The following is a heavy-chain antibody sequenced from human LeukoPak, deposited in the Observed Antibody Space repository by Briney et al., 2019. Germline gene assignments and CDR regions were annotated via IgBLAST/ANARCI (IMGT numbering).Heavy chain of an antibody. V-gene: IGHV3-7*01. D-gene: IGHD3-22*01. Sequence: QPGGSLRLSCAASEFTFSSYWMSWVRQAPGKGLEWVANIKQDGSEKYYVDSVRGRFTISRDNAKNSLYLQMNSLRAEDTAVYYCARNYYDSSGYWTPDYWGQGTLVTVSS. CDR2: IKQDGSEK. CDR3: ARNYYDSSGYWTPDY. J-gene: IGHJ4*02. CDR1: EFTFSSYW.